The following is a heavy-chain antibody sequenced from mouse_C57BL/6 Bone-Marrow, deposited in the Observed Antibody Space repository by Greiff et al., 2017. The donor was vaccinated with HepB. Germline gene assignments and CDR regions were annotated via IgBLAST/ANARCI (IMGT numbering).Heavy chain of an antibody. Sequence: QVQLKESGAELARPGASVKLSCKASGYTFTSYGISWVKQRTGQGLEWIGEIYPRSGNTYYNEKFKGKATLTADKSSSTAYMELRSLTSEDSAVYFCARDHNYGLPYYFDYWGQGTTLTVSS. CDR1: GYTFTSYG. CDR3: ARDHNYGLPYYFDY. CDR2: IYPRSGNT. D-gene: IGHD1-2*01. J-gene: IGHJ2*01. V-gene: IGHV1-81*01.